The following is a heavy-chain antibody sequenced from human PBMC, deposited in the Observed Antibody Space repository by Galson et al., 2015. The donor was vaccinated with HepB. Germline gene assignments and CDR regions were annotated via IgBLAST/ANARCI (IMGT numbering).Heavy chain of an antibody. CDR3: ARGVKQQLVLPLYYYGMDV. CDR2: ISSSSSYI. Sequence: SLRLSCAASGFTFSSYSMNWVRQAPGKGLEWVSSISSSSSYIYYADSVKGRFTISRDNAKNSLYLQMNSLRAEDTAVYYCARGVKQQLVLPLYYYGMDVWGQGTTVTVSS. D-gene: IGHD6-13*01. V-gene: IGHV3-21*01. J-gene: IGHJ6*02. CDR1: GFTFSSYS.